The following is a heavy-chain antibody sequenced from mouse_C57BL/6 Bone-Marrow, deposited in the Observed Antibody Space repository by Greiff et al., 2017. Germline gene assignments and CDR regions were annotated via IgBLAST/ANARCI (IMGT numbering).Heavy chain of an antibody. CDR2: IYPGSGST. J-gene: IGHJ4*01. D-gene: IGHD3-3*01. Sequence: QVQLQQPGAELVKPGASVKMSCKASGYTFTSYWITWVKQRPGQGLEWIGDIYPGSGSTNYNEKFKSKATLTVDTASSTAYMQLSGLTSEYSAVYYGARGTVDAMDYWGQGTSVTVSS. CDR3: ARGTVDAMDY. V-gene: IGHV1-55*01. CDR1: GYTFTSYW.